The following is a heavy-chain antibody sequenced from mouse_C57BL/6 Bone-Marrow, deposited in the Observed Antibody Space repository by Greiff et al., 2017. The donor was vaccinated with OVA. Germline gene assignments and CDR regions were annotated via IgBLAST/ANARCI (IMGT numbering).Heavy chain of an antibody. CDR3: ARWVQQGLDY. Sequence: EVQGVESGGGLVQPGGSLKLSCAASGFTFSDYYMYWVRQTTEKRLEWVAYICHGGGSTYYPETVKGRFTISRDKAKNTLYLHMSHLKSEDTSMSYCARWVQQGLDYWGQGTTLTVSS. V-gene: IGHV5-12*01. J-gene: IGHJ2*01. D-gene: IGHD2-14*01. CDR1: GFTFSDYY. CDR2: ICHGGGST.